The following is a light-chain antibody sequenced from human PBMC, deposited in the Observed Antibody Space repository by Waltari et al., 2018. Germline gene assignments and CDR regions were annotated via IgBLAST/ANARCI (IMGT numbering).Light chain of an antibody. CDR3: HQYNDGPPFN. CDR1: QSVSRW. CDR2: DAS. Sequence: DIQMTQSPSTLSASIGDRVTITCRASQSVSRWLAWYQQKPGKAPKVLIYDASSLESGVPSRFSGSGSGTEFTLTISSLQPDDFAVYYCHQYNDGPPFNFGQGTKLEI. V-gene: IGKV1-5*01. J-gene: IGKJ2*01.